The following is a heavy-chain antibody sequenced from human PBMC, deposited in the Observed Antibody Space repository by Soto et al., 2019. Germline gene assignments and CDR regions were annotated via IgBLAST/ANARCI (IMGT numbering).Heavy chain of an antibody. D-gene: IGHD1-26*01. V-gene: IGHV3-30*18. CDR1: GFIFSSYG. CDR2: ISYDGSNK. J-gene: IGHJ4*02. CDR3: AKHKWELHMAYYFDY. Sequence: QVQLVESGGGVVQPGRSLRLSCAASGFIFSSYGMHWVRQAPGKGLEWVAVISYDGSNKYYADSVKGRFTISRDNSKNTLYLQMNSLRAEDTAVYYCAKHKWELHMAYYFDYWGQGTLVTVSS.